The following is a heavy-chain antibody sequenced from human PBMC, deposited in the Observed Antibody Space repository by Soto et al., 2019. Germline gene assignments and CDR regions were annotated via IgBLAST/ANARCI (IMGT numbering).Heavy chain of an antibody. V-gene: IGHV1-18*04. J-gene: IGHJ4*02. Sequence: QVQLVQSGAEVKKPGASVKVSCKASGYTFTSYGISWVRQAPGQGLEWMGWISAYNGNTNYAQKFQGRVTITRDTSASTAYMELSSLRSEDTAVYYCARDQGSSGWFYFDYWGQGTLVTVSS. CDR1: GYTFTSYG. D-gene: IGHD6-19*01. CDR3: ARDQGSSGWFYFDY. CDR2: ISAYNGNT.